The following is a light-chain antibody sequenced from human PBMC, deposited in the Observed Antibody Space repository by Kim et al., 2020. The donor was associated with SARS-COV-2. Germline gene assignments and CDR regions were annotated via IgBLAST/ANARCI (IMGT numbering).Light chain of an antibody. V-gene: IGLV3-19*01. CDR2: GKN. Sequence: SSELTQDPAVSVALGQTVRITCQGDSLRSYYASWYQQKPGQAPVLVIYGKNNRPSGIPDRFSGSSSGDTASLTITGAQAEDEGDYYCHSRDSSGYYWVFGGGTQLTVL. CDR1: SLRSYY. CDR3: HSRDSSGYYWV. J-gene: IGLJ3*02.